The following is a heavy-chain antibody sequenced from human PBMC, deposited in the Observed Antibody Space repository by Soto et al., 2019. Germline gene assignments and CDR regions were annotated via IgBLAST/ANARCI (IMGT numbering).Heavy chain of an antibody. CDR2: IYSGGST. J-gene: IGHJ4*02. CDR1: GFTVSSNY. D-gene: IGHD1-26*01. V-gene: IGHV3-66*01. CDR3: ARKSIVGATNTFDY. Sequence: EVQLVESGGGLVQPGESLRLSCAASGFTVSSNYMSWVRQAPGKGLEWVSIIYSGGSTYYADSVKGRFTISRDNSKNTLYLKMNSLRAEDTAVYYCARKSIVGATNTFDYWGQGTLVTVSS.